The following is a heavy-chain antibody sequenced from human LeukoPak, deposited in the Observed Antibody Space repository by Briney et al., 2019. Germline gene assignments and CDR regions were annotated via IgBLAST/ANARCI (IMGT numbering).Heavy chain of an antibody. CDR2: ISSSSSYI. Sequence: PGGSLRLSCAASGLTFSSYSMNWVRQAPGKGLEWVSSISSSSSYIYYADSVKGRFTISRDNAKNSLYLQMNSLRAEDTAVYYCARDLVGATGRYDPWGQGTLVTVSS. CDR3: ARDLVGATGRYDP. V-gene: IGHV3-21*01. J-gene: IGHJ5*02. D-gene: IGHD1-26*01. CDR1: GLTFSSYS.